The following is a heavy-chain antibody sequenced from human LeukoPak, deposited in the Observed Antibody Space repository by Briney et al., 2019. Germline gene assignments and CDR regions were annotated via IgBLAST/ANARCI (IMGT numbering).Heavy chain of an antibody. J-gene: IGHJ4*02. Sequence: GGSLRLSCAASGFTFSSYSMNWVRQAPGKGLEWVSSISISSSYIYYADSVKGRFTISRDNAKNSLYLQMNSLRAEDTAVYYCARDLSSYYYDSSGYNRYYFDYWGQGTLVTVSS. V-gene: IGHV3-21*01. D-gene: IGHD3-22*01. CDR3: ARDLSSYYYDSSGYNRYYFDY. CDR2: ISISSSYI. CDR1: GFTFSSYS.